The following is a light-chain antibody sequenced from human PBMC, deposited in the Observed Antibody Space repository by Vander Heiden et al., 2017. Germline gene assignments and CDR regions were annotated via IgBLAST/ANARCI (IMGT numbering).Light chain of an antibody. CDR2: DAS. Sequence: EIAMTQSPATLSGSPGERATLSCRASQSVVTKLAWYQQKPGQAPRLLIYDASTRATGIPARFSGSGSGTEFTLTISSLQSEDFAAYYCRQYHYWPLTFGGGTKVEIK. V-gene: IGKV3-15*01. CDR3: RQYHYWPLT. CDR1: QSVVTK. J-gene: IGKJ4*01.